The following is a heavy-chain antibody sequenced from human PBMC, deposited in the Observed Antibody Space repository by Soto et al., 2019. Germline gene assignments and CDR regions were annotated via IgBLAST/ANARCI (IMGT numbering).Heavy chain of an antibody. CDR2: ISAAGDP. J-gene: IGHJ6*02. V-gene: IGHV3-13*05. CDR1: GFTFRNYD. CDR3: ARTDRDFYGLDV. Sequence: EVQLVESGGGLVQPGGSLRLSCEASGFTFRNYDMHWVRQGTGKGLEWVSGISAAGDPDYADSVEGRFTISRVNAENSFFLQMNSLIVGDTADYYCARTDRDFYGLDVWGQGTTVIVSS.